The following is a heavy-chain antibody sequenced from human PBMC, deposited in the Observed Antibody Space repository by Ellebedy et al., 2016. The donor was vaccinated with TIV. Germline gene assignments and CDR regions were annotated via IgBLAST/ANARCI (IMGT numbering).Heavy chain of an antibody. CDR1: GFTFTSFSNYG. Sequence: PGGSLRLSCVASGFTFTSFSNYGFHWVRQAPGKGLEWLALLSFEGVSEYYADSVKGRFTISRDNSRSTLYLQMSRLRADDTAIYFCAKEESAGWYSLFDSWGQGTRVTVSS. V-gene: IGHV3-30*18. CDR3: AKEESAGWYSLFDS. D-gene: IGHD6-19*01. J-gene: IGHJ4*02. CDR2: LSFEGVSE.